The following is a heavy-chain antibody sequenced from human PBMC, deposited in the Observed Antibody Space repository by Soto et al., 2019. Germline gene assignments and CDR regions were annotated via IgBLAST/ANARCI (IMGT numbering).Heavy chain of an antibody. J-gene: IGHJ4*02. CDR1: GFTFSSYA. CDR3: AKDVGGWAHASTVTTNDY. D-gene: IGHD4-17*01. V-gene: IGHV3-23*01. Sequence: GGSLRLSCAASGFTFSSYAMSWVRQAPGKGLEWVSAISGSGGSTYYADSVKGRFTISRDNSKNTLYLQMNSLRAEDTAVYYCAKDVGGWAHASTVTTNDYWGQGTLVTVSS. CDR2: ISGSGGST.